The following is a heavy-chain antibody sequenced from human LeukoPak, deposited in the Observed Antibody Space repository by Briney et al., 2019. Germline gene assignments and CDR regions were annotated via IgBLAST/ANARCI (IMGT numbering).Heavy chain of an antibody. CDR3: ARGGAAASTHYFDY. CDR1: GYTFSSYY. D-gene: IGHD6-13*01. V-gene: IGHV1-46*01. J-gene: IGHJ4*02. CDR2: MNPSGASA. Sequence: ASVKVSCKASGYTFSSYYMHWVRQAPGRGLEWMGIMNPSGASASYAQKFQGRLTMTSDTSTSTVYMELSSLRSEDTAVYYCARGGAAASTHYFDYWGQGTLVTVSS.